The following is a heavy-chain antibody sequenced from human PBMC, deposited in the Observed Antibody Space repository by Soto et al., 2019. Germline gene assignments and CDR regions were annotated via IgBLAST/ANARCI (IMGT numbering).Heavy chain of an antibody. CDR2: IYYSGST. CDR1: GGSISSYY. CDR3: ARRTPFYRHLTGYSRPDYYYYMDV. Sequence: QVQLQEWGPGLVKPSETLSLTCTVSGGSISSYYWSWIRQPPGKGLEWIGYIYYSGSTNYNPSLKRRVTISVDTSKNQFSLKLSSVTAADTAVYYCARRTPFYRHLTGYSRPDYYYYMDVWGKGTTVTVSS. J-gene: IGHJ6*03. V-gene: IGHV4-59*08. D-gene: IGHD3-9*01.